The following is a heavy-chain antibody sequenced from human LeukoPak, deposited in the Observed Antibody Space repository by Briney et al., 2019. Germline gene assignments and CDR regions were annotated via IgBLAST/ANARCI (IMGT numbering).Heavy chain of an antibody. CDR3: ARRGYCSSTSCLLNNDAFDI. J-gene: IGHJ3*02. V-gene: IGHV4-34*01. CDR2: INHSGST. Sequence: SETLSLTCAVYGGSFSGYYWSCIRQPPGKGLEWIGEINHSGSTNYNPSLKSRVTISVDTSKNQFSLKLSSVTAADTAVYYCARRGYCSSTSCLLNNDAFDIWGQGTMVTVSS. D-gene: IGHD2-2*01. CDR1: GGSFSGYY.